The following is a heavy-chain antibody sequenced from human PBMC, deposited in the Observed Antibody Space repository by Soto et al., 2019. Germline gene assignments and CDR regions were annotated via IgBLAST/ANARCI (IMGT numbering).Heavy chain of an antibody. Sequence: EVQLVESGGGLEQPCRSLRLSCSVSGFTFDDYAMHWVRQGPGKGLEWVSGIGWNSGNIGYADTVKGRFTIARDNARNSLYLQMSSLRTEDKGLYYCTRAPVRGLYYYGMDVWGRGTTVTVS. CDR1: GFTFDDYA. J-gene: IGHJ6*02. CDR2: IGWNSGNI. CDR3: TRAPVRGLYYYGMDV. V-gene: IGHV3-9*01. D-gene: IGHD3-10*01.